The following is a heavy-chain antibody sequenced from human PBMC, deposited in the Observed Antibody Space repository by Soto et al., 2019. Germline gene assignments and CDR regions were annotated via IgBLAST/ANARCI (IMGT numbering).Heavy chain of an antibody. Sequence: QVQLVQSGAEVKKPGASVKVSCKASGYTFTGYYMHWVRQAPGQGLEWMGWINPNSGGTNYAQKFQGWVTRTRDMPITKAFMELSRLGSDDTAVYYCARCTGGVLTDRYYVDYWGQGPQATASA. CDR3: ARCTGGVLTDRYYVDY. CDR2: INPNSGGT. D-gene: IGHD3-16*01. CDR1: GYTFTGYY. V-gene: IGHV1-2*04. J-gene: IGHJ4*02.